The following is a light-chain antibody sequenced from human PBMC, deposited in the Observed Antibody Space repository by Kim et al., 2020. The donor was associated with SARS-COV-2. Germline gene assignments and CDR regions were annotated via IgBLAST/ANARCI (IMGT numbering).Light chain of an antibody. CDR3: SAWESSLSAWV. Sequence: KTTTLTFTGNNKSCGNHGAAWLQQHQAHPPKLLSYRSNNRPSGIAERLSASRSGNTACLTITGLQPEEEGDYCFSAWESSLSAWVFGGGTQLTVL. CDR1: NKSCGNHG. CDR2: RSN. J-gene: IGLJ3*02. V-gene: IGLV10-54*01.